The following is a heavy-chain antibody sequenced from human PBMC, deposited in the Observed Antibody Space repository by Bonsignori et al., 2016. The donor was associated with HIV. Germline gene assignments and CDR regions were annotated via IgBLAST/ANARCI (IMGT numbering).Heavy chain of an antibody. J-gene: IGHJ4*02. D-gene: IGHD6-13*01. Sequence: GGSLRLSCAASGFTFSSYWMRLGPPSSREGLVWVSRINSDGSSTSYADSVKGRFTISRDNAKNTLYLQMNSLRAEDTAVYYCARDGYSSSWYYFDYWGQGTLVTVSS. CDR3: ARDGYSSSWYYFDY. CDR2: INSDGSST. CDR1: GFTFSSYW. V-gene: IGHV3-74*01.